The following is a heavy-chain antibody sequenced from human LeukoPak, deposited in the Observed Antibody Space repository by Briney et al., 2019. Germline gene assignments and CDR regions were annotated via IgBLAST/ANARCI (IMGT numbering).Heavy chain of an antibody. J-gene: IGHJ4*02. Sequence: ASVKVSCKASGYTFTSYGISWVRQAPGQGLEWMGWISAYNGNTDYARKLQGRVTMTTDTSTSTAYMELRSLRSDDTAVYYCARSPLGSGWYNYNYWGQGTLVTVSS. CDR1: GYTFTSYG. V-gene: IGHV1-18*01. CDR2: ISAYNGNT. D-gene: IGHD6-19*01. CDR3: ARSPLGSGWYNYNY.